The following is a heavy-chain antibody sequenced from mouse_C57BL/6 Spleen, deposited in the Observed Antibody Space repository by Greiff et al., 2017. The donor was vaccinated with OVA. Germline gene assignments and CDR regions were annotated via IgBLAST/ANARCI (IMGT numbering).Heavy chain of an antibody. D-gene: IGHD2-4*01. J-gene: IGHJ3*01. CDR3: ARDDYGFAY. CDR2: ISYDGSN. CDR1: GYSITSGYS. V-gene: IGHV3-6*01. Sequence: EVKLMESGPGLVKPSQSLSLTCSVTGYSITSGYSWNWIRQFPGNKLEWMGYISYDGSNNYNPSLKNRISITRDTSKNQFFLKLNSVTTEDTATYYCARDDYGFAYWGQGTLVTVSA.